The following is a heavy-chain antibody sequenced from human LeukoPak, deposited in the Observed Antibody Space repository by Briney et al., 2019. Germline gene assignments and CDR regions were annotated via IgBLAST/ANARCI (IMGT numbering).Heavy chain of an antibody. V-gene: IGHV1-2*02. Sequence: AAVKVSCKASGYRFTDYYMHWVRQATGQGLEWAGWINPNNGGTNYAQKFQGRVTMTRDTSISTDYMEVGRLISDDTAVYYCARGSGSSTYGMDVWGQGTTVTVSS. J-gene: IGHJ6*02. CDR3: ARGSGSSTYGMDV. CDR2: INPNNGGT. CDR1: GYRFTDYY. D-gene: IGHD1-26*01.